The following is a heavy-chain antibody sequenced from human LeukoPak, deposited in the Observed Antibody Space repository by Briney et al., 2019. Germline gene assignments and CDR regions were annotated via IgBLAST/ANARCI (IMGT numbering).Heavy chain of an antibody. CDR1: GYTFTGYY. D-gene: IGHD4-23*01. CDR2: INPDSGGT. CDR3: ARLDGGNPAGTDY. J-gene: IGHJ4*02. V-gene: IGHV1-2*06. Sequence: GASVKVSCKTSGYTFTGYYLHWVRQAPGQGLEWLGRINPDSGGTDYAQKFQGRVTMTRDTSISTAYMELSRLRSDDTAVYYCARLDGGNPAGTDYWGQGTLVTVSS.